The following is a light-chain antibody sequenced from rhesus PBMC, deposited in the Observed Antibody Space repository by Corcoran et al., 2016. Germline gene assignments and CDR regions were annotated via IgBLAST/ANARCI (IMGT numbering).Light chain of an antibody. V-gene: IGKV1-25*01. J-gene: IGKJ3*01. CDR3: QQYNSDPFT. Sequence: DIQMTQSPSSLSASVGDTVTITCQASQGISKYLAWYQQKPGKAPKLLIYDAFTLKSGVPSRFSGSGSGTEFTRPISSLQPEDFATYYCQQYNSDPFTFGPGTKLDIK. CDR2: DAF. CDR1: QGISKY.